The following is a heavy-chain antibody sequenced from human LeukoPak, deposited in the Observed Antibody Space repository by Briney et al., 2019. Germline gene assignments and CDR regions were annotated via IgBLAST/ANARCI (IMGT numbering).Heavy chain of an antibody. CDR3: AQDLGQNYYIYYGMDV. D-gene: IGHD3-10*01. Sequence: GGSLRLSCAASGFMFNAYSMHWVRQAPGKGLEWISFIGSGGGSISNADSVKGRSTIFRDNSKNSLHLRMNSLRADDTAVYYCAQDLGQNYYIYYGMDVWGQGTTVTVSS. V-gene: IGHV3-21*01. CDR2: IGSGGGSI. CDR1: GFMFNAYS. J-gene: IGHJ6*02.